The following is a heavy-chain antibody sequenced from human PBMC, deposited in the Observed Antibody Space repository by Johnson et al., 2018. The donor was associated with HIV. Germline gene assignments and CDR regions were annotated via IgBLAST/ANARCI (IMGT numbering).Heavy chain of an antibody. D-gene: IGHD6-19*01. CDR1: GFTFISHW. J-gene: IGHJ3*02. CDR3: ARAMYTSGWSYDAFDI. CDR2: IKQDGSEK. V-gene: IGHV3-7*01. Sequence: VQLLESGGGLVQPGGSLRLSCAAPGFTFISHWMSWVRQAPGKWLEWVANIKQDGSEKYYVDSVKGRFTLSRDNAKNSLYLQMNSLRAEDTAVYYCARAMYTSGWSYDAFDIWGQGTKVTVSS.